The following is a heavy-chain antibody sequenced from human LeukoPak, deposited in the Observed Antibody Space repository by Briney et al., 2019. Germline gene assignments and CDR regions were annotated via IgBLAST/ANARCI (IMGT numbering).Heavy chain of an antibody. D-gene: IGHD6-13*01. V-gene: IGHV4-59*01. CDR3: ARDSDGSSCPDY. CDR1: GGSISSYY. J-gene: IGHJ4*02. CDR2: IYYSGST. Sequence: PSETLSLTCTVSGGSISSYYWSWIRQPPGKGLEWIGYIYYSGSTSYNPSLKSRVTISVDTSKNQFSLKLSSVTAADTAVYYCARDSDGSSCPDYWGQGTLVTVSS.